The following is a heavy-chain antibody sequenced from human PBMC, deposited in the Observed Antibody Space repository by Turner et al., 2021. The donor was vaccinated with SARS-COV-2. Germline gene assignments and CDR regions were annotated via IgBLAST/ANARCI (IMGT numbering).Heavy chain of an antibody. CDR3: AKGPWYYYDGSGLPYYFDY. CDR1: GFPFISYG. CDR2: ISYDGSNK. Sequence: HVQLVESGGGVVQPGGSLRLSCAAAGFPFISYGMHWVRQAPGKGLEWVAVISYDGSNKYYADSVKGRFTISRDNSKNTLYLQMNSLRAEDTAVYYCAKGPWYYYDGSGLPYYFDYWGQGTLVTVSS. D-gene: IGHD3-22*01. V-gene: IGHV3-30*18. J-gene: IGHJ4*02.